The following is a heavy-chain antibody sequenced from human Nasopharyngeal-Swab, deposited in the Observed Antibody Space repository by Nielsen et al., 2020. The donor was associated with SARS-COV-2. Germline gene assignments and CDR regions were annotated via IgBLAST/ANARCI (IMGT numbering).Heavy chain of an antibody. J-gene: IGHJ6*02. D-gene: IGHD2-15*01. Sequence: ASVKVSCKASGYTCTGDYMHWVRQAPGQGLEWMERINPNSGGTNYAQKFQGRVTMTRDTSISTAYMELSRLRSDDTAVYYCAIYCSGGSCYSGYYYGMDVWGQGTTVTVSS. CDR1: GYTCTGDY. CDR3: AIYCSGGSCYSGYYYGMDV. CDR2: INPNSGGT. V-gene: IGHV1-2*06.